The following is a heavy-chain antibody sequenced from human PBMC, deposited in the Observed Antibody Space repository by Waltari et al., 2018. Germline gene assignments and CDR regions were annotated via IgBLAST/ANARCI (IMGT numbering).Heavy chain of an antibody. D-gene: IGHD3-3*01. Sequence: QVQLVQSGAEVKKPGSSVKVSCKASGGTFSSYAISWVRQAPGQGLEWMGGIIPIFGTANYAQKFQGRVTITADESTSTAYMELSSLRSEDTAVYYCARGIRDGGLRFLEWSTYFDYWGQGTLVTVSS. V-gene: IGHV1-69*12. CDR1: GGTFSSYA. J-gene: IGHJ4*02. CDR3: ARGIRDGGLRFLEWSTYFDY. CDR2: IIPIFGTA.